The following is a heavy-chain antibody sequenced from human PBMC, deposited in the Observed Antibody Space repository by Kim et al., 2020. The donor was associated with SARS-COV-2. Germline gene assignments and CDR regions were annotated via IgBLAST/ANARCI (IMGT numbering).Heavy chain of an antibody. Sequence: GGSLRLSCAASGFTFSDYSLNWVRQAPGKGLEWVSFTSSRSNTIYYADSVKGRFTISRDNAKNSLYLQMNRLRDEDSAVYYCARDHGTVTSTLDAFDIWG. CDR2: TSSRSNTI. CDR3: ARDHGTVTSTLDAFDI. CDR1: GFTFSDYS. J-gene: IGHJ3*02. V-gene: IGHV3-48*02. D-gene: IGHD4-4*01.